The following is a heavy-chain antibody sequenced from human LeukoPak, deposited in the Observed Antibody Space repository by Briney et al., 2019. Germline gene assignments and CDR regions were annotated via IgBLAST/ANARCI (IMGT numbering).Heavy chain of an antibody. V-gene: IGHV3-11*01. CDR2: ISSRGSTI. J-gene: IGHJ4*02. CDR3: ARETFGGVIVKWKQSS. CDR1: GFTFSDYY. D-gene: IGHD3-16*02. Sequence: KSGVSLRLSCAASGFTFSDYYMSWIRQAPGKGLEWVSYISSRGSTIYYADSVKGRFTISRDNAKNSLYLQMNSLRAEDTAVYYCARETFGGVIVKWKQSSWGQGTLVTVSS.